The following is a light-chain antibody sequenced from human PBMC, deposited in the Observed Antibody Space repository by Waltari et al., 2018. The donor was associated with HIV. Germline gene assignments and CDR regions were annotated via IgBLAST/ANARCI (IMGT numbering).Light chain of an antibody. J-gene: IGKJ4*01. CDR1: QSVGSY. CDR3: QQRSNWPPLT. Sequence: EIVLTQSPATLFLSPGERATLSCRASQSVGSYLACYQQKPGQAPRLLIYDASNRATGIPARFSGSGSGTDFTLTISSLQPEDFAVYYCQQRSNWPPLTFGGGTKVGIK. CDR2: DAS. V-gene: IGKV3-11*01.